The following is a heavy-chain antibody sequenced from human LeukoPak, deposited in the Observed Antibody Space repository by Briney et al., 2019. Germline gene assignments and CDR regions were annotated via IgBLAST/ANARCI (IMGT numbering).Heavy chain of an antibody. CDR3: ARVSGIVGATTDY. CDR2: ISAYNGNT. J-gene: IGHJ4*02. Sequence: ASVKVSCKASGYTFTSYGISWVRQAPGQGLEWMGWISAYNGNTNYAQKFQGRVTMTRDTSTSTVYMELSGLRSEDTAVYYCARVSGIVGATTDYWGQGTLVTVSS. D-gene: IGHD1-26*01. CDR1: GYTFTSYG. V-gene: IGHV1-18*01.